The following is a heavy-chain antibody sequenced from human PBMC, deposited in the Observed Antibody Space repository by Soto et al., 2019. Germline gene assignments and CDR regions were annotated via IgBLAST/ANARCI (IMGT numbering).Heavy chain of an antibody. J-gene: IGHJ4*02. CDR2: ISYEEKTN. D-gene: IGHD6-25*01. CDR1: GFTFSTYG. CDR3: AKGSQMAAVLDN. V-gene: IGHV3-30*18. Sequence: QVQLVESGGGVVQPGRSLRLSCAASGFTFSTYGMHWVRQAPGKGLEWLAVISYEEKTNYYADSVKARFTISRDNSKNTLFLQMNRLRSEDTAVYYCAKGSQMAAVLDNWGQGTLVTVSS.